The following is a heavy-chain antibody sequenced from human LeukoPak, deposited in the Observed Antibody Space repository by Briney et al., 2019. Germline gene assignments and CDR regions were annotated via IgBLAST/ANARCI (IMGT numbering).Heavy chain of an antibody. CDR1: GFTFSSYW. CDR3: ARTTNYDSSRYHYYFDY. D-gene: IGHD3-22*01. CDR2: IKQDESEK. V-gene: IGHV3-7*05. Sequence: GGSLRLSCAASGFTFSSYWMSWVRQAPGRGLEWVANIKQDESEKYYVDSVKGRFTISRDNAKKSLYLQMNSLRAEDTAMYYCARTTNYDSSRYHYYFDYWGQGTLVTVSS. J-gene: IGHJ4*02.